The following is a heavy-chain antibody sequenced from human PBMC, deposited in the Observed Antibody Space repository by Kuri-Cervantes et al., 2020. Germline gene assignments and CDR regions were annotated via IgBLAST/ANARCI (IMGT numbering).Heavy chain of an antibody. CDR2: IYYSGST. CDR3: AREGVAAAGTGFRYFDY. V-gene: IGHV4-34*09. D-gene: IGHD6-13*01. CDR1: GGSFSGYY. Sequence: SETLSLTCAVYGGSFSGYYWSWIRQPPGKGLERIGYIYYSGSTYYNPSLKGRVTISVDTSKNQFSLKLSSVTAADTAVYYCAREGVAAAGTGFRYFDYWGQGTLVTVSS. J-gene: IGHJ4*02.